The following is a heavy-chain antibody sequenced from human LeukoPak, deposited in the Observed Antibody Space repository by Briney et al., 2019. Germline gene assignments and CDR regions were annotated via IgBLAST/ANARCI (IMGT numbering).Heavy chain of an antibody. V-gene: IGHV3-23*01. J-gene: IGHJ4*02. CDR1: GLTFSSYA. CDR3: AKDRKRITMVRGVPYYFDY. CDR2: ISGSGGST. D-gene: IGHD3-10*01. Sequence: GGSLRLSCAASGLTFSSYAMSWVRQAPGKGLEWVSAISGSGGSTYYADSVKGRFTISRDNSKNTLYLQMNSLRAEDTAVYYCAKDRKRITMVRGVPYYFDYWGQGTLVTVSS.